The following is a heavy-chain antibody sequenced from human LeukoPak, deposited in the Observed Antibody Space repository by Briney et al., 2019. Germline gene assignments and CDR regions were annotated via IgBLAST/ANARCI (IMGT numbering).Heavy chain of an antibody. Sequence: PGGSLRLSWAASGFTFNGYSMTWGPQAPGKGLEWVSYISGGSDYIFYTDSVKGRFTISRDNAKKSLYLQLNSLRVEDTAVYYCARWGLGPSFDYWGQGTRVTVSS. D-gene: IGHD1-26*01. CDR3: ARWGLGPSFDY. CDR1: GFTFNGYS. J-gene: IGHJ4*02. V-gene: IGHV3-21*01. CDR2: ISGGSDYI.